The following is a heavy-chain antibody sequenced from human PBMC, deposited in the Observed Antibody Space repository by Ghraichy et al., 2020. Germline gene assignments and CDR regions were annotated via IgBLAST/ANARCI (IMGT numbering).Heavy chain of an antibody. D-gene: IGHD6-13*01. CDR1: GGSINSDNW. Sequence: ESLNISCTASGGSINSDNWWSWVRQPPGKGPEWIGEIYRTGTTQYNPSLMSRVTISVDKSKNQFSLQLRSVTAADTAVYYCARSGIKGSKGLDFWGQGTLVTVSS. CDR2: IYRTGTT. CDR3: ARSGIKGSKGLDF. J-gene: IGHJ4*02. V-gene: IGHV4-4*02.